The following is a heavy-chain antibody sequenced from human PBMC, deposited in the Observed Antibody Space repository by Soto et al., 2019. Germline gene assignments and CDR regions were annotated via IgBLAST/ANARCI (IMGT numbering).Heavy chain of an antibody. CDR2: IYYSGST. V-gene: IGHV4-59*12. D-gene: IGHD5-12*01. J-gene: IGHJ4*02. Sequence: NPSETLSLTCTVSGGSISSYYWSWIRQPPGKGLEWTGYIYYSGSTNYNPSLESRVTFSVDISKNQFFLKLSSVTAADTAAYYCTKNSAYALDYWGQGTLVTVSS. CDR3: TKNSAYALDY. CDR1: GGSISSYY.